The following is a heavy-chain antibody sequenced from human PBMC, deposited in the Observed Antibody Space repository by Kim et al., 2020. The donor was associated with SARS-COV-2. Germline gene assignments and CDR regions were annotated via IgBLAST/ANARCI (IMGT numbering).Heavy chain of an antibody. V-gene: IGHV3-15*01. Sequence: GGSLRLSCAASGFTLSNAWMSWVRQAPGKGLEWVGRIKSETDGGTTDYAAPVKGRFTISRDDSKNTLYLQMNSLKTEDTAVYYCTTEGDQTELYPFDYWGQGTLVTVSS. CDR1: GFTLSNAW. D-gene: IGHD1-7*01. J-gene: IGHJ4*02. CDR3: TTEGDQTELYPFDY. CDR2: IKSETDGGTT.